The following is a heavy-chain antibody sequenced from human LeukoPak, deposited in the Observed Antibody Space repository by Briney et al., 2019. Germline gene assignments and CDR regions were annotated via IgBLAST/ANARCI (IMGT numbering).Heavy chain of an antibody. V-gene: IGHV3-30*02. D-gene: IGHD4-17*01. Sequence: GGSLRLSCAASGFIFSDYGMHWVRQAPGKGLEWVTFIKFDGTTYYTDSVRGRFTISKDNAKNTLYLQMTSLRPEDAAVYYCARAFGVGDYGDYYFDYWGQGTLVTVSS. CDR3: ARAFGVGDYGDYYFDY. CDR1: GFIFSDYG. CDR2: IKFDGTT. J-gene: IGHJ4*02.